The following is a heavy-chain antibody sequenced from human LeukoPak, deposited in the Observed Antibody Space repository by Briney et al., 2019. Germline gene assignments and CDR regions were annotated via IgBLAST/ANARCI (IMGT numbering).Heavy chain of an antibody. Sequence: SETLSLTCTVSGGSISSSSYYWGWIRQPPGKGLEWIGSIYYSGSTYYNPSLKSRVTISVDTSKNQFSLKLSSVTAADTAVYYCARTYYYDSSGLPYFDYWGQGTLVTVSS. V-gene: IGHV4-39*07. D-gene: IGHD3-22*01. CDR2: IYYSGST. CDR1: GGSISSSSYY. CDR3: ARTYYYDSSGLPYFDY. J-gene: IGHJ4*02.